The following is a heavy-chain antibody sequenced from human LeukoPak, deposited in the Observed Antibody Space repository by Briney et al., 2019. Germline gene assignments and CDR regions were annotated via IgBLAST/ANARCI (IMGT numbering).Heavy chain of an antibody. D-gene: IGHD5-18*01. Sequence: PGGSLRLSCAASGFTFSSYWIHWVRQAPGKGLVWVSYISSSSSYTNYADSVKGRFTISRDNAKNSLYLQMNSLRAEDTAVYYCAISTALSYWGQGTLVTVSS. CDR3: AISTALSY. CDR2: ISSSSSYT. J-gene: IGHJ4*02. V-gene: IGHV3-11*06. CDR1: GFTFSSYW.